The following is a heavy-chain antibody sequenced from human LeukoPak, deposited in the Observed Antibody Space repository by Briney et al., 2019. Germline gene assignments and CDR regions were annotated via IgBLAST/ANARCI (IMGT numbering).Heavy chain of an antibody. CDR3: AKNFRGYSSSWLIDY. Sequence: PGGSLRLSCAASGFTFSSYAMSWVRQAPGKGLEWVSAISGSGGSTYYADSVKGRFTISRDNSKNTLYLQMNSLRAEDTAVYYCAKNFRGYSSSWLIDYWGQGTLVTVSS. V-gene: IGHV3-23*01. D-gene: IGHD6-13*01. CDR2: ISGSGGST. J-gene: IGHJ4*02. CDR1: GFTFSSYA.